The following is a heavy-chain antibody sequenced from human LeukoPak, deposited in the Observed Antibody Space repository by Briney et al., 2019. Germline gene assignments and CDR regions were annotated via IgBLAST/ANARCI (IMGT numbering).Heavy chain of an antibody. J-gene: IGHJ4*02. CDR2: IYYSGST. CDR3: ARVWEDTAMVIDY. D-gene: IGHD5-18*01. Sequence: SETLSLTCTVSGGSISSYYWSWIRQPPGKGLEWIGYIYYSGSTNYNPSLKSRVTISVDTSKNQFSLKLSSVTAADTAVYYWARVWEDTAMVIDYWGQGTLVTVSS. V-gene: IGHV4-59*01. CDR1: GGSISSYY.